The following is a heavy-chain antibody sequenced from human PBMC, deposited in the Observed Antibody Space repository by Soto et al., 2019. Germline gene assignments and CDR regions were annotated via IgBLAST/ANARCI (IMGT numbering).Heavy chain of an antibody. CDR2: IDPSDSYT. Sequence: PGESLKISCKGSGYSFTSYCISWVRQMPGKGLEWMGRIDPSDSYTNYSPSFQGHVTISADKSISTAYLQWSSLKASDTAMYYCARHCSGGSCWAKYYYYGMDVWGQGTTVTVSS. V-gene: IGHV5-10-1*01. CDR3: ARHCSGGSCWAKYYYYGMDV. J-gene: IGHJ6*02. CDR1: GYSFTSYC. D-gene: IGHD2-15*01.